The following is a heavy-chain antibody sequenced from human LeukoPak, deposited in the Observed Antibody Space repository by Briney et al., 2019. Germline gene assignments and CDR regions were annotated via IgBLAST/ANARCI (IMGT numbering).Heavy chain of an antibody. J-gene: IGHJ4*02. CDR3: ARARYCTSTSCYRDY. CDR2: ISGSGSST. Sequence: GGSLRLSCAASGFTFSSFCMSWVRQAPGKGLEWVSGISGSGSSTYYADSVKGRFSISRDNSKNTLYLQMNSLRAEDTAVYYCARARYCTSTSCYRDYWGQGTLVIVSS. D-gene: IGHD2-2*02. V-gene: IGHV3-23*01. CDR1: GFTFSSFC.